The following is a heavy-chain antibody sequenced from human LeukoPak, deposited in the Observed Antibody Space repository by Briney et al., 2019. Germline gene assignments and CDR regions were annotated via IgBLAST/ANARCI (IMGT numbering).Heavy chain of an antibody. CDR2: IKQDGSEK. Sequence: PRGSLRLSCAASGFTFSSYWMSWVRQAPGKGLEWVANIKQDGSEKYYVDSVKGRFTISRDNAKNSLYPQMNSLRAEDTAVYYCASKVYCGGDCYRYFDYWGQGTLVTVSS. CDR3: ASKVYCGGDCYRYFDY. CDR1: GFTFSSYW. J-gene: IGHJ4*02. V-gene: IGHV3-7*01. D-gene: IGHD2-21*02.